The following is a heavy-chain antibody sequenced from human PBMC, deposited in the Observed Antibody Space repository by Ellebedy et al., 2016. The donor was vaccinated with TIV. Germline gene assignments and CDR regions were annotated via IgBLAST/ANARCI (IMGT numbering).Heavy chain of an antibody. CDR3: VTSSSPQL. CDR1: GFTFSGYA. D-gene: IGHD6-6*01. V-gene: IGHV3-64D*06. CDR2: IISTGGST. Sequence: PGGSLRLSCSASGFTFSGYAMHWVRQPPGKGLEYVSAIISTGGSTYYADSVKGRFINSRDNSKNTLYLQMSSLRGEDTAVYYCVTSSSPQLWGQGTLVTVSS. J-gene: IGHJ4*02.